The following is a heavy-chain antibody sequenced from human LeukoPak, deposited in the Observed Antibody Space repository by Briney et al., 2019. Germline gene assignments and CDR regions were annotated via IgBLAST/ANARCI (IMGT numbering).Heavy chain of an antibody. Sequence: PSETLSLTCAVYGGSFSGYYWSWIRQPPGKGLEWIGEINHSGSTNYNPSLKSRVTISADTSKNQFSLKLSSVTAADTAVYYCARSPYDYVWGSYRPTNFQHWGQGTLVTVSS. J-gene: IGHJ1*01. CDR3: ARSPYDYVWGSYRPTNFQH. D-gene: IGHD3-16*02. V-gene: IGHV4-34*01. CDR2: INHSGST. CDR1: GGSFSGYY.